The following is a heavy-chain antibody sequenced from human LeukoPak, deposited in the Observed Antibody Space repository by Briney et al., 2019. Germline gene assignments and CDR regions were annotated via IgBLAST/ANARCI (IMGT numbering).Heavy chain of an antibody. CDR3: ASVPAAAHRGYFDF. CDR1: GGSLTSGAYS. Sequence: PSETLSLTCAVSGGSLTSGAYSWTWIRQPPGKGLEWIGYFYHSGSTYYNPSLKSRVTISVDRSKNQFSLKLGSVTAADTAVYYCASVPAAAHRGYFDFCGQGTLVTVSS. J-gene: IGHJ4*02. V-gene: IGHV4-30-2*01. D-gene: IGHD6-13*01. CDR2: FYHSGST.